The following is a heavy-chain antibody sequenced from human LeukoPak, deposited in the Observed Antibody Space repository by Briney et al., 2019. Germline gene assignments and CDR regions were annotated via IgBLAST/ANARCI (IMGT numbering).Heavy chain of an antibody. J-gene: IGHJ6*02. CDR2: IRGSGGSA. D-gene: IGHD2-2*01. CDR1: GFTFSNYD. V-gene: IGHV3-23*01. CDR3: AKDSVVVPAAPYGMDV. Sequence: GGSLRLSCAASGFTFSNYDMSWVRQAPGKGLEWVSGIRGSGGSAYYADSVKGRFTISRDNSKNTLNLQMNSLRAEDTAVYYCAKDSVVVPAAPYGMDVWGQGTTVTVSS.